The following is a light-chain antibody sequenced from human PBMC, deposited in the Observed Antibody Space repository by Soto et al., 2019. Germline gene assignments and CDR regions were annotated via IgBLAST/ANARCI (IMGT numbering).Light chain of an antibody. CDR3: MQSIELPRT. CDR1: QILLQSDGNTY. J-gene: IGKJ1*01. Sequence: IVMTHTPLSLSVTPGQPASISRKSSQILLQSDGNTYLYWFLQKPGQPPQLLIYAASNRFSGVPDRFSGSGSGTEFTLKISRVEAEDVGVYYCMQSIELPRTFGQGTKVDIK. V-gene: IGKV2D-29*01. CDR2: AAS.